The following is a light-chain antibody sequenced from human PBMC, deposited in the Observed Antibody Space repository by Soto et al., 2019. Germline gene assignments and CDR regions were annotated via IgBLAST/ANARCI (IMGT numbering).Light chain of an antibody. CDR3: QSYDSSLSGYV. Sequence: QSALTQPPSVSRAPGRRVTISCTGSSSNIGAGYDVHWYQQLPGTAPKLLIYGNSNRPSGVPDRFSGSKSGTSASLAITGLQAEDEADYYCQSYDSSLSGYVFGTGTRSPS. J-gene: IGLJ1*01. V-gene: IGLV1-40*01. CDR2: GNS. CDR1: SSNIGAGYD.